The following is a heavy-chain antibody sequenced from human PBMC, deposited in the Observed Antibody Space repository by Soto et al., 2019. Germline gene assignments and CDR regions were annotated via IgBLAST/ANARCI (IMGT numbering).Heavy chain of an antibody. D-gene: IGHD6-13*01. V-gene: IGHV5-10-1*01. CDR2: IDPSDSYT. CDR1: GYSFTSYW. J-gene: IGHJ4*02. CDR3: VPPDEGYSSSWSDSY. Sequence: GESLKISCKGSGYSFTSYWISWVRQMPGKGLEWMGRIDPSDSYTNYSPSFQGHVTISADKSISTAYLQWSSLKASDTDMYYCVPPDEGYSSSWSDSYWGQGTLVTVYS.